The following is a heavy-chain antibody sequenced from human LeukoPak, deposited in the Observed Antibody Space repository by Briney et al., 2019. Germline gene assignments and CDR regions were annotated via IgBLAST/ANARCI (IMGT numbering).Heavy chain of an antibody. D-gene: IGHD5-18*01. CDR2: ISPRSGDT. CDR3: AREGPVTRYTYGQFLGY. V-gene: IGHV1-2*02. Sequence: EASVKVSCKASGYSFTDYYMHWVRQAPGQGLEWMGWISPRSGDTSYAQKFQGRVTMTRDTSINTVDMDLSGLTSDDTAVYYCAREGPVTRYTYGQFLGYWGQGTLVTVSS. CDR1: GYSFTDYY. J-gene: IGHJ4*02.